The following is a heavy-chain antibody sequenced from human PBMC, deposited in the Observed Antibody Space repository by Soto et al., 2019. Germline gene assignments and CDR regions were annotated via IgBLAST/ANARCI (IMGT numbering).Heavy chain of an antibody. CDR3: AKGREGMNIVVVVAALDY. J-gene: IGHJ4*02. CDR2: ISGSGGST. Sequence: EVQLLESGGGLVQPGGSLRLSCAASGFTFSSYAMSWVRQAPGKGLEWVSAISGSGGSTYYADSVKGRFTISRDNSKNRLYLQMNGLGAEDTAVYYCAKGREGMNIVVVVAALDYWGQGTLVTVSS. V-gene: IGHV3-23*01. CDR1: GFTFSSYA. D-gene: IGHD2-15*01.